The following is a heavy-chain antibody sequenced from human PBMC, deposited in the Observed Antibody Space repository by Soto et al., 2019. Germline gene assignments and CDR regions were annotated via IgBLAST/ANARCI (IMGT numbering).Heavy chain of an antibody. Sequence: QVQLVESGGGLVKPGGSLRLSCAASGFTFSDYYMSWIRQAPGKGLEWVSYISSSGFTIYYADSVKGRFTISRGNAMNSLYLQTNSLRAEDTALYSCARATLRGNEGYYYGLDVWGQGTTVTVSS. CDR1: GFTFSDYY. V-gene: IGHV3-11*01. J-gene: IGHJ6*02. CDR3: ARATLRGNEGYYYGLDV. CDR2: ISSSGFTI. D-gene: IGHD3-10*01.